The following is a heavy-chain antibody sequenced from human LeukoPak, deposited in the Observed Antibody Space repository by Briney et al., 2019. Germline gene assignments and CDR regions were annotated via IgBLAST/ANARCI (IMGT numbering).Heavy chain of an antibody. D-gene: IGHD5/OR15-5a*01. J-gene: IGHJ3*02. V-gene: IGHV4-59*01. CDR1: GGSIRNYF. CDR3: ARPSRSVSTAGAFDI. CDR2: IYYSGGT. Sequence: SGTLSLTCTVSGGSIRNYFWSWIRQPPGKGLEWIGYIYYSGGTNYNPSLKSRVTISVDTSKNQFSLKLSSVTAADTAVYYCARPSRSVSTAGAFDIWGQGTMVTVSS.